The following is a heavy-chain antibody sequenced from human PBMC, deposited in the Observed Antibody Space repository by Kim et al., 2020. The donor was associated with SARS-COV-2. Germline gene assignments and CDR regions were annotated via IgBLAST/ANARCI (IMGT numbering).Heavy chain of an antibody. J-gene: IGHJ6*02. Sequence: SETLSLTCAVYGGSFSGYYWSWIRQPPGKGLEWIGEINHSGSTNYNPSLKSRVTISVDTSKNQFSLKLSSVTAADTAVYYCARVLIAAAGTYYGMDVWGQGTTVTVSS. CDR3: ARVLIAAAGTYYGMDV. CDR1: GGSFSGYY. CDR2: INHSGST. D-gene: IGHD6-13*01. V-gene: IGHV4-34*01.